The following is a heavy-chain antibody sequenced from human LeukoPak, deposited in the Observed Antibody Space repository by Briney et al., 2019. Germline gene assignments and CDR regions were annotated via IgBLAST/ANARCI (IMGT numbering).Heavy chain of an antibody. CDR2: IYTSGST. D-gene: IGHD3-22*01. CDR3: ASGLGVYYDSSGYELGY. J-gene: IGHJ4*02. Sequence: SQTLSLTCTVSGGSISSGSYYWSWIRQPAGKGLEWIGRIYTSGSTNYNPSLKSRVTISVDTSKNQFSLKLSSATAADTAVYYCASGLGVYYDSSGYELGYWGQGTLVTVSS. V-gene: IGHV4-61*02. CDR1: GGSISSGSYY.